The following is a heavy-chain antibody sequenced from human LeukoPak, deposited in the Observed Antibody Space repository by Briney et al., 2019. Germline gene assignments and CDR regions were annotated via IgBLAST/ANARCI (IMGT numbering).Heavy chain of an antibody. V-gene: IGHV1-18*01. CDR2: ISAYNGDT. D-gene: IGHD1-26*01. CDR1: GYTFTSYG. J-gene: IGHJ5*02. CDR3: ARDRGSGSYYILPTLNWFDP. Sequence: ASVKVSCKASGYTFTSYGVSWVRQAPGQGLEWMGWISAYNGDTKYAQKLQGRVTMTTDTSTSTAYMELRSLRSDDTAVYYCARDRGSGSYYILPTLNWFDPWGQGTLVTVSS.